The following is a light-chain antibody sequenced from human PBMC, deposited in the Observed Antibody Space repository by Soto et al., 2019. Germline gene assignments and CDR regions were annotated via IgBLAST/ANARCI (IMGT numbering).Light chain of an antibody. CDR3: LLSYSGARV. V-gene: IGLV7-46*01. CDR1: TGAVTSGHY. J-gene: IGLJ3*02. Sequence: QAVVTQEPSLTVSPGGTVTLTCGSSTGAVTSGHYPYWFQQKPGQAPRTLICDATNKHSWTPARFSGSLLWGKAALTLSGAQPEDEAEYYCLLSYSGARVFGGGTKLTVL. CDR2: DAT.